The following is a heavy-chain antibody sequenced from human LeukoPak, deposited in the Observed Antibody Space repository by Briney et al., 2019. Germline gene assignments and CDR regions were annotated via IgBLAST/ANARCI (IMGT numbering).Heavy chain of an antibody. V-gene: IGHV1-2*06. CDR1: GYTFTNYH. CDR2: VKPKSGDS. D-gene: IGHD2-8*01. J-gene: IGHJ3*02. CDR3: ARDRGVPGPGNALDI. Sequence: ASVRVSCKASGYTFTNYHMHWVRQAPGQGLEWLGLVKPKSGDSDFVQKFRGRVTVTTDVSTTTIHMELSNLRSDDTAVYYCARDRGVPGPGNALDIWGQGTMVTVSS.